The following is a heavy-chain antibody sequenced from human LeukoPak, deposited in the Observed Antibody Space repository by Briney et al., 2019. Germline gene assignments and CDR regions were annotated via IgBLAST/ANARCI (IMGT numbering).Heavy chain of an antibody. CDR3: ARVGYYDFWSGYYRVAAAGAEVPYYFDY. J-gene: IGHJ4*02. CDR2: IYSGGST. Sequence: GGSLRLSCAASGFTVSSNYMSWVRQAPGKGLEWVSVIYSGGSTYYADSVKGRFTISRDNAKNSLYLQMNSLRAEDTAVYYCARVGYYDFWSGYYRVAAAGAEVPYYFDYWGQGTLVTVSS. D-gene: IGHD3-3*01. CDR1: GFTVSSNY. V-gene: IGHV3-53*01.